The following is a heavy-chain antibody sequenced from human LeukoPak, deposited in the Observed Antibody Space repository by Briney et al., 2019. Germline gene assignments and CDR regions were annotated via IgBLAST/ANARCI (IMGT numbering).Heavy chain of an antibody. D-gene: IGHD3-10*01. CDR2: ITGDGGTR. CDR3: AKDSVTMLRGVISYYYHGMDA. J-gene: IGHJ6*02. Sequence: QAGGSLRLSCAASGFTFDVYAMHWVPQAPGRGVEWVFLITGDGGTRHYADSVKGRFTISKDNSKKSLYLQMNSLRAEDRALYYCAKDSVTMLRGVISYYYHGMDAWGQGTTVTVSS. CDR1: GFTFDVYA. V-gene: IGHV3-43*02.